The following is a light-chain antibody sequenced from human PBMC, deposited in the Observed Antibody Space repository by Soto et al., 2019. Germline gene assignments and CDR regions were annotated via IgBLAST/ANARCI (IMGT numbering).Light chain of an antibody. CDR2: LNSDGSH. J-gene: IGLJ2*01. V-gene: IGLV4-69*01. CDR3: QTWGTGIVL. CDR1: SGHSTYA. Sequence: QPVLTQSPSASASLGASVKLTCTLSSGHSTYAIAWHQQQPQKGPRFLMKLNSDGSHTKGGGIPDRFSGSSSGAERYLTISSLQSEDEADYYCQTWGTGIVLFGGGTKVTVL.